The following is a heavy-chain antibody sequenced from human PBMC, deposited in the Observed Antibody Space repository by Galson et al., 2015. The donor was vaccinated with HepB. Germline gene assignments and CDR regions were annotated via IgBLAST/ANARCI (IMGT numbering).Heavy chain of an antibody. V-gene: IGHV3-9*01. Sequence: SLRLSCAASGFTFDDYALHWVRQAPGKGLEWVSGISWNSGSIGYADSVKGRFTISRDNAKNTLYLQMNRLRAEDTALYYCAKSERYSITPEAAPFAYSGPGTLVTASS. CDR3: AKSERYSITPEAAPFAY. CDR1: GFTFDDYA. CDR2: ISWNSGSI. D-gene: IGHD6-13*01. J-gene: IGHJ4*02.